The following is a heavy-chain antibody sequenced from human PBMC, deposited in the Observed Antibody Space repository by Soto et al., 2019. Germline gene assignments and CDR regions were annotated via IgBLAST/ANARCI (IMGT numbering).Heavy chain of an antibody. V-gene: IGHV4-30-4*01. Sequence: SETLSLTCTVSGGSISSGDYYWSWIRQPPGKGLEWIGYIYYSGSTYYNPSLKSRVTISVDTSKNQFSLKLSSVTAADTAVYYCARDREGYGDYGIYYYGMDVWGQGTTVTVSS. CDR3: ARDREGYGDYGIYYYGMDV. D-gene: IGHD4-17*01. CDR2: IYYSGST. CDR1: GGSISSGDYY. J-gene: IGHJ6*02.